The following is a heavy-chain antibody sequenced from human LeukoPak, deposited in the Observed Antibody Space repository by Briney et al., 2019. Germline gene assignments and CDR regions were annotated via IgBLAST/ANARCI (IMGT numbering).Heavy chain of an antibody. CDR1: GFTFRDYA. D-gene: IGHD3-22*01. J-gene: IGHJ6*03. Sequence: GGSLRLSCAASGFTFRDYAMSWVRQAPGKGLEWVGFIRSRRYGGATGYATSEKGRFSISRDDSKSIAYLQVNSLETEDTAVYYCSRDNLYCDTSSCTDYYFYYMGVWGKGTTVTVSS. CDR2: IRSRRYGGAT. CDR3: SRDNLYCDTSSCTDYYFYYMGV. V-gene: IGHV3-49*04.